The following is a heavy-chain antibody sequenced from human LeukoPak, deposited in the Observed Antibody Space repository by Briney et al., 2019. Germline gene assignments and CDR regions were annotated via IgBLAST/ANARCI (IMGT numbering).Heavy chain of an antibody. J-gene: IGHJ5*02. Sequence: GGSLRLSCAASGFTFSSYAMSWVRQAPGKGLEWVSGISGSGDNTYYADSVKGRFTISRDNSKNMLYLQMNSLRAEDTAVYYCARGYSRGFDPWGQGTLVTVSS. CDR1: GFTFSSYA. D-gene: IGHD4-11*01. V-gene: IGHV3-23*01. CDR2: ISGSGDNT. CDR3: ARGYSRGFDP.